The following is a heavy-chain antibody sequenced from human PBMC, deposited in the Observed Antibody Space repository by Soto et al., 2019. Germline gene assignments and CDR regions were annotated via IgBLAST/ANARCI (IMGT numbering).Heavy chain of an antibody. CDR2: IYDSGST. Sequence: SETLSLTCTVSGDSVGTYGYFWSWIRLPPGKGPEWIGCIYDSGSTNYNPSLKSRVTISVDTSKNQFSLKLSSVTAADTAVYYCARGGRGIDIPRGMDVWGQGTTVTVSS. V-gene: IGHV4-61*08. CDR3: ARGGRGIDIPRGMDV. CDR1: GDSVGTYGYF. J-gene: IGHJ6*02. D-gene: IGHD1-1*01.